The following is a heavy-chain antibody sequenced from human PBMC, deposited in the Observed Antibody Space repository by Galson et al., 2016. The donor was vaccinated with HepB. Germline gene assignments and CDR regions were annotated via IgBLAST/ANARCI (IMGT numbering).Heavy chain of an antibody. CDR2: ISATGGTT. CDR1: GFTFSSYA. D-gene: IGHD3-10*01. Sequence: SLRLSCAASGFTFSSYAMTWVRQAPGKGLQWVSAISATGGTTYYADSVKGRFTISRDNSKNTLYLQMNSLRAEDTAVYYCARDNTILWFGELIGNAFDIWGQGTLVTVSS. V-gene: IGHV3-23*01. CDR3: ARDNTILWFGELIGNAFDI. J-gene: IGHJ3*02.